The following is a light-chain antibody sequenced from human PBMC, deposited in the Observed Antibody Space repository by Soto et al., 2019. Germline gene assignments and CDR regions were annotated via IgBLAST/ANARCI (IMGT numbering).Light chain of an antibody. Sequence: DIQMTQSPPSLSASVGDRVTITCRASQGIGNSLAWYQQKPGTDPKLLIYSASTLHSGVPSRFSGSGSGTDFTLTISSLQPEDVAAYYCQRYDTVPATFGQGKRLEIK. CDR1: QGIGNS. CDR3: QRYDTVPAT. V-gene: IGKV1-27*01. CDR2: SAS. J-gene: IGKJ5*01.